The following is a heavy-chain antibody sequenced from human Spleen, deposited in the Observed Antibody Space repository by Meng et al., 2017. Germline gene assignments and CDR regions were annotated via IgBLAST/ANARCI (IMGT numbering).Heavy chain of an antibody. D-gene: IGHD4-11*01. J-gene: IGHJ4*02. V-gene: IGHV4-34*02. CDR2: INHSGST. CDR1: GGPSSDYA. CDR3: ARGPTTMAHDFDY. Sequence: VHLLKLVPGLFDPYEHLALPCVVAGGPSSDYAWSWIRQPPGKGLEWIGEINHSGSTNYNPSLESRATISVDTSQNNLSLKLSSVTAADSAVYYCARGPTTMAHDFDYWGQGTLVTVSS.